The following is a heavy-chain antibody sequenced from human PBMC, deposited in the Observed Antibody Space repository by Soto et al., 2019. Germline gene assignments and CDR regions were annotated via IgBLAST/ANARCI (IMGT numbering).Heavy chain of an antibody. Sequence: SETLSLTCIVSSGSMSSSLNHWGWIRQPPGKGLEWIGNINYSGSTYYNPSLQSRLTISVDTSNNQFSLTLSSVTAADTAVYFFAKLSGYCSGTRCYGHYAMDVWGQGTTVTVSS. CDR3: AKLSGYCSGTRCYGHYAMDV. CDR1: SGSMSSSLNH. D-gene: IGHD2-2*01. V-gene: IGHV4-39*01. CDR2: INYSGST. J-gene: IGHJ6*02.